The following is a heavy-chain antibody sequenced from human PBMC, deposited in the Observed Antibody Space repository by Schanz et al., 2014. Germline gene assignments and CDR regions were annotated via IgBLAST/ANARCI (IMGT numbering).Heavy chain of an antibody. CDR1: GFTFRRYG. Sequence: VRLVESGGGVVQPGGSLRLSCVASGFTFRRYGMSWVRQAPGKGLEWVSVIAGDGGGPNYVDSVKGRFTISRDNSDNTLYLQMNNLRAEDTAVYYCARGSGTFDSWGQGTLVTVSS. V-gene: IGHV3-23*04. J-gene: IGHJ4*02. CDR2: IAGDGGGP. D-gene: IGHD3-3*01. CDR3: ARGSGTFDS.